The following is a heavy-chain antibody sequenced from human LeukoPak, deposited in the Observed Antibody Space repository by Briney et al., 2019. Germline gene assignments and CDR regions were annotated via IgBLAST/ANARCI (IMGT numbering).Heavy chain of an antibody. CDR3: VRRVAAAGTALWYFDL. V-gene: IGHV3-64D*06. Sequence: GGSLTLSCSASGFTFSSYGMHWVRQAPGKGLEYVSAINSNGDSTSYADSVKGRFTISRDNSKNTLYLQMSSLRPEDTAVYYCVRRVAAAGTALWYFDLWGRGTLVTVSS. CDR2: INSNGDST. J-gene: IGHJ2*01. D-gene: IGHD6-13*01. CDR1: GFTFSSYG.